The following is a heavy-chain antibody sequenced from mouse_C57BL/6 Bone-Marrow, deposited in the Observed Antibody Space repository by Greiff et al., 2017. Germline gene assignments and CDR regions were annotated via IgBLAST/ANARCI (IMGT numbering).Heavy chain of an antibody. CDR1: GFNIKDYY. Sequence: VQLQQSGAELVKPGASVKLSCTASGFNIKDYYMHWVKQRTEQGLEWIGRIDPEDGETKYAPTFQGKATITADTSSNTAYLQLSSLTSEDTAVYYCARGYGSSAFAYWGQGTLVTVSA. V-gene: IGHV14-2*01. CDR3: ARGYGSSAFAY. D-gene: IGHD1-1*01. J-gene: IGHJ3*01. CDR2: IDPEDGET.